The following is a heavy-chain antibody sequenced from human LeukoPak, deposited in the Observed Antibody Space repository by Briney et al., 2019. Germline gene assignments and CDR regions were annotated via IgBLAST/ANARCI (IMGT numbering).Heavy chain of an antibody. Sequence: PSETLSLTCTVSGGPISSYYWTWIRQPPGKGLEWIGYIYYTGATSYNPSLKSRVTISVDTSKNQFSLKLTSVTAADTAVYYCAKYGGSGWVIDYWGQGTLVTVSS. V-gene: IGHV4-59*08. CDR1: GGPISSYY. D-gene: IGHD6-19*01. CDR2: IYYTGAT. J-gene: IGHJ4*02. CDR3: AKYGGSGWVIDY.